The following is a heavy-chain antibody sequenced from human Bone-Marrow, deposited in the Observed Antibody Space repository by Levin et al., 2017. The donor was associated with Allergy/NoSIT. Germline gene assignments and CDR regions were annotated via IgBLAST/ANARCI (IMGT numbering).Heavy chain of an antibody. V-gene: IGHV3-30*03. CDR2: ISHDGEDE. D-gene: IGHD2-21*02. J-gene: IGHJ4*02. CDR1: GFNFSSNV. CDR3: VRFVISTVVMTEIDFFDF. Sequence: GGSLRLSCAVSGFNFSSNVMHWVRQAPGKGLEWVAVISHDGEDEYYADSVKGRFTISRDNSKNTLVLQMNSLRADDTAVYYCVRFVISTVVMTEIDFFDFWGQGTLVTVSS.